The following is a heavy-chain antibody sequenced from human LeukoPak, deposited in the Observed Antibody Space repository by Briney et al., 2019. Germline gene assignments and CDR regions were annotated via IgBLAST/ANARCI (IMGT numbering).Heavy chain of an antibody. CDR1: VYTFISYG. CDR2: ISAYSGTT. J-gene: IGHJ4*02. V-gene: IGHV1-18*01. CDR3: ARLRVINGDLDY. Sequence: ASVTASSKASVYTFISYGISWVRQAPGQGLEWMGWISAYSGTTKYTQKLRGRVTMTTETSTSTAYMELGSLRSDDTAVYYCARLRVINGDLDYWGQGTLVTVSS.